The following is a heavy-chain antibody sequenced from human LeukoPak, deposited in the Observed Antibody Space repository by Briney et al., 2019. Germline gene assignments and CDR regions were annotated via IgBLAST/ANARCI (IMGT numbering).Heavy chain of an antibody. CDR1: GYTFTTYG. CDR3: ARKRVIAAGWFDP. CDR2: ISGYNGNT. Sequence: ASVKVSCKTSGYTFTTYGITRVRQAPGQGLEWMGWISGYNGNTDYAQKFQGRVTMTTDTSTNTAYMELRRLRSDDTAVCYCARKRVIAAGWFDPWGQGTLVTVSS. V-gene: IGHV1-18*01. J-gene: IGHJ5*02. D-gene: IGHD6-25*01.